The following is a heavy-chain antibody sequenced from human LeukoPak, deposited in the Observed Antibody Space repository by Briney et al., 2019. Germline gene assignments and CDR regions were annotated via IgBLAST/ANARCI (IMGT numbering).Heavy chain of an antibody. V-gene: IGHV3-23*01. CDR1: GFTFSSYA. CDR3: AKSPAVVPRYYYYGMDV. J-gene: IGHJ6*02. CDR2: ISGSGGST. D-gene: IGHD3-22*01. Sequence: GGSLRLSCAASGFTFSSYAMSWVRQAPGKGLEWVSAISGSGGSTYYADSVKGRFTISRDNSKNTLYLQVNSLRAEDTAVYYCAKSPAVVPRYYYYGMDVWGQGTLVTVSS.